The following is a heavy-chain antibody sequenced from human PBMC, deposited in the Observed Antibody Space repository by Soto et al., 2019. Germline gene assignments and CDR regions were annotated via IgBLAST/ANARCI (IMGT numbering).Heavy chain of an antibody. D-gene: IGHD3-10*01. CDR3: AIDQEEEHVGGGAGSNWFDP. J-gene: IGHJ5*02. CDR1: GFTFSSFE. CDR2: ISGSGSTV. Sequence: EVQLVESGGGLVQPGGSLRLSCVASGFTFSSFEMNWVRQAPGKGLEWVSYISGSGSTVYYADSVRGRFTISRDKAKNALYLQMNSLRAEDTAVYYCAIDQEEEHVGGGAGSNWFDPWGVLALFTVSS. V-gene: IGHV3-48*03.